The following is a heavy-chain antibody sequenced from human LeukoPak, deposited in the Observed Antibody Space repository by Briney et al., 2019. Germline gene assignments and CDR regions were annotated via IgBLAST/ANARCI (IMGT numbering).Heavy chain of an antibody. Sequence: ASVKVSCKASGYTFTGYYMHWVRQAPGQGLEWMGWINPNSGGTNYAQKFQGRVTMTRDTSISTAYMELSRLRSDDTAVYYRARSPFWSGYLFFDYWGQGTLVTVSS. CDR3: ARSPFWSGYLFFDY. J-gene: IGHJ4*02. D-gene: IGHD3-3*01. CDR1: GYTFTGYY. V-gene: IGHV1-2*02. CDR2: INPNSGGT.